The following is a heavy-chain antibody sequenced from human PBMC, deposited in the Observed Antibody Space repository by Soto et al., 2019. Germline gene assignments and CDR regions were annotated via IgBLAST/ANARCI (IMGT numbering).Heavy chain of an antibody. CDR1: GGSISSGGYS. J-gene: IGHJ4*02. D-gene: IGHD1-26*01. CDR3: ATSGTYYGKFDY. Sequence: SETLSLTCAVSGGSISSGGYSWSWIRQPPGKGLEWIGYIYHSGSTYYNPSLKSRVTISVDTSKNQFSLKLSSVTAADTAVYYCATSGTYYGKFDYWGQGTLVTVSS. CDR2: IYHSGST. V-gene: IGHV4-30-2*01.